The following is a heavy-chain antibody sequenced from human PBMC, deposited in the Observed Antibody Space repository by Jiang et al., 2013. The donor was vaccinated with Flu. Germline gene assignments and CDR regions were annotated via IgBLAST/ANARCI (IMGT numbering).Heavy chain of an antibody. CDR2: IIPILGIA. D-gene: IGHD3-22*01. CDR1: GGTFSSYA. V-gene: IGHV1-69*04. CDR3: ASYLAYYYDSSGYYSLDY. J-gene: IGHJ4*02. Sequence: GAEVKKPGSSVKVSCKASGGTFSSYAISWVRQAPGQGLEWMGRIIPILGIANYAQKFQGRVTITADKSTSTAYMELSSLRSEDTAVYYCASYLAYYYDSSGYYSLDYWGQGTLVTVSS.